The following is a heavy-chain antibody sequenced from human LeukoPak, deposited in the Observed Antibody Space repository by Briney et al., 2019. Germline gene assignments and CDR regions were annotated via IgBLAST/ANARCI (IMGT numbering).Heavy chain of an antibody. CDR2: IKQDGSVK. CDR3: ARIGYSSSSLDF. CDR1: GFAFSSYN. V-gene: IGHV3-7*03. D-gene: IGHD6-6*01. J-gene: IGHJ4*02. Sequence: GGSLRLSCAASGFAFSSYNMNWVRQAPGKGLEWVANIKQDGSVKYYVDSVKGRFTISRDNSKNSVYLQMISLRAEDTAVYKCARIGYSSSSLDFWGRGTLVTVSS.